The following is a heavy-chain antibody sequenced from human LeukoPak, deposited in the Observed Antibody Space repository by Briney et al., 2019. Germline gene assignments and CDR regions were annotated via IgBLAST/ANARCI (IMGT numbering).Heavy chain of an antibody. CDR2: IYYSGST. J-gene: IGHJ4*02. CDR3: ARDVRGYSGYALDY. D-gene: IGHD5-12*01. Sequence: PSETLSLTCTVSGVSISSYYWSWLRQPPGKGLEWIGYIYYSGSTNYNPSLKSRVTMSVDTSKNQFSLKLSSVTAADTAVYYCARDVRGYSGYALDYWGQGTLVTVSS. V-gene: IGHV4-59*12. CDR1: GVSISSYY.